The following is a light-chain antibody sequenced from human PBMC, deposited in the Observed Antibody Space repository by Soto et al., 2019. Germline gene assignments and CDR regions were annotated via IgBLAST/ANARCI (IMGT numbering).Light chain of an antibody. CDR1: QGIGND. CDR2: AAS. J-gene: IGKJ1*01. Sequence: AIQMTQSPSSLSASLGDRVTITCRASQGIGNDLGWYQQKPGNAPRLLIYAASTLQSGVPSRFSGXXXXTXXXLTISSLQPEDFATYYCLQDYNFPWTFGQGTKVEIK. CDR3: LQDYNFPWT. V-gene: IGKV1-6*01.